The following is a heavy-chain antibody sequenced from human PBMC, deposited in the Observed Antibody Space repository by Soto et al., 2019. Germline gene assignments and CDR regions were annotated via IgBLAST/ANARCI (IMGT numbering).Heavy chain of an antibody. CDR1: GGSISSGGYY. V-gene: IGHV4-31*03. CDR3: ARLRRDYSYYFDY. CDR2: IYYSGST. J-gene: IGHJ4*02. D-gene: IGHD4-17*01. Sequence: SETLSLTCTVSGGSISSGGYYWSWIRQHPGKGLEWIGYIYYSGSTYYNPSLKSRVTISVDTSKNQFSLKLSSVSAADTAVYYCARLRRDYSYYFDYWGQGTLVTVSS.